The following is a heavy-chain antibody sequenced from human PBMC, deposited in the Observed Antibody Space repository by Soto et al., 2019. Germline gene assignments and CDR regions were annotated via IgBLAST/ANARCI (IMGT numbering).Heavy chain of an antibody. CDR3: AKDKLSSTDAFDT. CDR1: GFTFSNFG. V-gene: IGHV3-30*18. Sequence: QVHLVESGGGVVQPGRSLRLSCAASGFTFSNFGMHWVRQAPGKGLEWVALISYDGNNAYYADSVKGRFTISRDKSKNTLYLKMNSLRVEDTAVYYCAKDKLSSTDAFDTWGQGTMVTVSS. CDR2: ISYDGNNA. J-gene: IGHJ3*02.